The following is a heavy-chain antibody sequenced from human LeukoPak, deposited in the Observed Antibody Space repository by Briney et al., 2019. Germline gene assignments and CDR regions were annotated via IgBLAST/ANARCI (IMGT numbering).Heavy chain of an antibody. D-gene: IGHD2-15*01. CDR2: IYYSGSS. V-gene: IGHV4-39*01. J-gene: IGHJ6*02. CDR3: ARMVGYYYYGMDV. CDR1: GVSISSSPYH. Sequence: SETLSLTCSVSGVSISSSPYHWGWIRQPPGKGLEWIGSIYYSGSSYSNPSLQSRVTMSIDTAKNQFSLKLSSVTAADTAVYYCARMVGYYYYGMDVWGQGTTVTVSS.